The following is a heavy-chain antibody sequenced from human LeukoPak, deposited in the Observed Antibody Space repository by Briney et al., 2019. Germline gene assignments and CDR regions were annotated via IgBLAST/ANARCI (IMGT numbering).Heavy chain of an antibody. CDR2: IYYSGST. D-gene: IGHD1-26*01. CDR1: GGSISSSSYY. J-gene: IGHJ4*02. CDR3: ASLGGTYDY. V-gene: IGHV4-39*01. Sequence: PSETLSLTCTVSGGSISSSSYYWGWIRQPPGKGLEWIGSIYYSGSTYYNPSLKSRVTISVDTSKNQFSLKLSSVTAADAAVYYCASLGGTYDYWGQGALVTVSS.